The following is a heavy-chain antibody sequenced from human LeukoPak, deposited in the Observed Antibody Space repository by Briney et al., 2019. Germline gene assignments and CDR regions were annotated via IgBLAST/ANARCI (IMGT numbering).Heavy chain of an antibody. CDR1: GFTFSSYA. Sequence: GGSLRLSCAASGFTFSSYAMHWVRQAPGKGLEWVAVISYDGSNKYYADSVKGRFTISRDNSKNTLYLQMNSLRAEDTAVYYCASIAAVDGYWGQGTLVTVSS. CDR2: ISYDGSNK. CDR3: ASIAAVDGY. V-gene: IGHV3-30-3*01. J-gene: IGHJ4*02. D-gene: IGHD6-13*01.